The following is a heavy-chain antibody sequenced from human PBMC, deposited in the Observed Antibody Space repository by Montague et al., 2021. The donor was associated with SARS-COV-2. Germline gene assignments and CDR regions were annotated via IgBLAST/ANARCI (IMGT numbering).Heavy chain of an antibody. J-gene: IGHJ4*02. V-gene: IGHV4-39*07. CDR3: ARAPPGYWGVVVVVAANFDY. Sequence: SETLSLTCTVSGGSTSSSSYYWGWIRQPPGKGLEWIGSIYYSGSTYYNPSLKSRVTISVDTSKNQFSLKLSSVTAADTAVYYCARAPPGYWGVVVVVAANFDYWGQGTLVTVSS. CDR1: GGSTSSSSYY. D-gene: IGHD2-15*01. CDR2: IYYSGST.